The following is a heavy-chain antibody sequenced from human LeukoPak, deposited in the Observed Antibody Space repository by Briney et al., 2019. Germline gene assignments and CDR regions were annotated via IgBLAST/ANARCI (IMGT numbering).Heavy chain of an antibody. CDR1: GYTFTSYD. Sequence: ASVKVSCKASGYTFTSYDINWVRQATGQGLEWMGWMNPNSGNTGYAQKFQGRVTITADKSTSTAYMELSSLRSEDTAVYYCARVGDYEDPEYFQHWGQGTLVTVSS. D-gene: IGHD4-17*01. CDR2: MNPNSGNT. V-gene: IGHV1-8*01. CDR3: ARVGDYEDPEYFQH. J-gene: IGHJ1*01.